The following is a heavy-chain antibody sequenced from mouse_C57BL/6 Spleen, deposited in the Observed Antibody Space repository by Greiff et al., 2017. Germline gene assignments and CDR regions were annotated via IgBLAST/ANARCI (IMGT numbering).Heavy chain of an antibody. J-gene: IGHJ4*01. CDR3: ARWHSLLDAIDY. Sequence: VQLQQSGAELVMPGASVKLSCKASGYTFTSYWMHWVKQRPGQGLEWIGELDPSDSYTNYNQKFKGKYTLTVDKSSSTAYMQLSSLTSEDSAVYYCARWHSLLDAIDYWGQGTSANGSS. V-gene: IGHV1-69*01. D-gene: IGHD3-1*01. CDR2: LDPSDSYT. CDR1: GYTFTSYW.